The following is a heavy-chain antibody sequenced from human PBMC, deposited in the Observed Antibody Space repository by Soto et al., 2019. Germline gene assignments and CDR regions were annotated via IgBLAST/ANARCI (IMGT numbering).Heavy chain of an antibody. CDR1: GYTFSNYG. V-gene: IGHV1-18*01. Sequence: ASVKVSCKTSGYTFSNYGITWVRQAPGQPLEWLGWISLYSDGTNYAQKFQGRVSMTTDTSTTTAYMDLRSLRSDDTAVYYCARDGERDTGLNFYYYLHGMDAWGQGTRVTVSS. CDR2: ISLYSDGT. J-gene: IGHJ6*02. D-gene: IGHD1-1*01. CDR3: ARDGERDTGLNFYYYLHGMDA.